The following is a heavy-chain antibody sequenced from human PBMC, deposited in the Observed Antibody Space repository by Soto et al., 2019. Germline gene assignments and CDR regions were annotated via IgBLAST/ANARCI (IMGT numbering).Heavy chain of an antibody. CDR3: ARGRRIAYGSGAGTYHGFDY. D-gene: IGHD3-10*01. CDR1: GGPFSDFF. CDR2: INHRGST. Sequence: QVQLQQGGAGLLKPSETLSLTCTVSGGPFSDFFWSWIRQPPGKGLEWIGEINHRGSTQHNPSLNRRVSMAGDPSKNPFPLKLSSVTAADTAVYYCARGRRIAYGSGAGTYHGFDYWGQGALVAVSS. V-gene: IGHV4-34*01. J-gene: IGHJ4*02.